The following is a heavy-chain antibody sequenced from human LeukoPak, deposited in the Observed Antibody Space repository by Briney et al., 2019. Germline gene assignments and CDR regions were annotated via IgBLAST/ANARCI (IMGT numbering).Heavy chain of an antibody. CDR1: GGSFGXXY. D-gene: IGHD6-13*01. CDR2: IYHSGST. CDR3: ARGKPAAGXIXFDP. Sequence: LTCAVSGGSFGXXYXSWIXQPPGKGLEXIXEIYHSGSTNYNPSLKSLVTMSVDTSKNHFSLKMSSVTAADTADYYCARGKPAAGXIXFDPWGQGTLVTVXA. V-gene: IGHV4-34*01. J-gene: IGHJ5*02.